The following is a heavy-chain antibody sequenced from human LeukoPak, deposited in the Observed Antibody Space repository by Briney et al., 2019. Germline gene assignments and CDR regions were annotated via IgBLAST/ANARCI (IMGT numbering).Heavy chain of an antibody. Sequence: ASVKVSCKASGYTFTSYAMHWVRQAPGQRLEWMGWINAGSGNTKYSQKFQGRVTTTRDTSASTAYMELSSLRSEDTAVYYYARSRMTFDYWGQGTLVTVSS. D-gene: IGHD1-14*01. CDR3: ARSRMTFDY. CDR1: GYTFTSYA. J-gene: IGHJ4*02. V-gene: IGHV1-3*01. CDR2: INAGSGNT.